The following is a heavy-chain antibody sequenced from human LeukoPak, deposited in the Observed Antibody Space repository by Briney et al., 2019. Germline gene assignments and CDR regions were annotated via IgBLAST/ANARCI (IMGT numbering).Heavy chain of an antibody. V-gene: IGHV3-7*01. CDR2: IKQDGSEK. CDR1: GFTFSSYW. Sequence: PGGSLRLSCAASGFTFSSYWMSWVRQAPGKGLEWVANIKQDGSEKYYVDSVKGRFTISRDNAKNSLYLQMNSLRAEDTAAYYCARVGWEYFDWLLQPPPYYFDYWGQGTLVTVSS. CDR3: ARVGWEYFDWLLQPPPYYFDY. J-gene: IGHJ4*02. D-gene: IGHD3-9*01.